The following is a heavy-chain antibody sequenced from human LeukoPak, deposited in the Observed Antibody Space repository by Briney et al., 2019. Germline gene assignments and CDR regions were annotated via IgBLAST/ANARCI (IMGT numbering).Heavy chain of an antibody. CDR1: GFSLSTSGVG. Sequence: SGPTLVNPTQTLTLPCTFSGFSLSTSGVGVGWIRQPPGKALEWHALIYWDDDKRYSPSLKSRLTITKDTSNNQVVLTMTNMDPVDTATYYCAHRRVANWFDPWGQGTLVTVSS. D-gene: IGHD2-15*01. J-gene: IGHJ5*02. CDR2: IYWDDDK. V-gene: IGHV2-5*02. CDR3: AHRRVANWFDP.